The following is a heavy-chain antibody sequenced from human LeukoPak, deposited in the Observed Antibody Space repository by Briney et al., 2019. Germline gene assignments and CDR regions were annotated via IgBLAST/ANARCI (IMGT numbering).Heavy chain of an antibody. V-gene: IGHV1-8*02. J-gene: IGHJ5*02. CDR2: MNPNSGNT. Sequence: GASVKVSCKASGYTFTSYAMNWVRQAPGQGLEWMGWMNPNSGNTGHAQKFQGRVTMTRNTSISTAYMELSSLRSEDTAVYYCARGLYLGLRNSINWFDPWGQGTLVTVSS. CDR1: GYTFTSYA. D-gene: IGHD4-23*01. CDR3: ARGLYLGLRNSINWFDP.